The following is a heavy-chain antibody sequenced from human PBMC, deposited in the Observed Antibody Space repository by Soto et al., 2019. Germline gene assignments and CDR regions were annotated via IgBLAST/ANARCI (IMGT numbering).Heavy chain of an antibody. J-gene: IGHJ4*02. V-gene: IGHV3-23*01. Sequence: EVQLMESGGGLVQPGGSLRLSCAASGFTFSSYAMSWVRQAPGKGLEWVSVITGSGSTTYYADSVKGRFTISRDNSKNRLYLQMNSLSAEDTAVYYCARRGGALGYWGQGTLVTVSS. D-gene: IGHD3-16*01. CDR1: GFTFSSYA. CDR2: ITGSGSTT. CDR3: ARRGGALGY.